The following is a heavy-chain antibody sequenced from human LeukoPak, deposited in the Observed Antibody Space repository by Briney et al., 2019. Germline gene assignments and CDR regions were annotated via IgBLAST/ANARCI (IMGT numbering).Heavy chain of an antibody. V-gene: IGHV4-59*08. CDR3: ARHSSDWYYFDY. J-gene: IGHJ4*02. CDR1: RGSISDYY. CDR2: IYYSGRP. Sequence: SETLSLTCTVSRGSISDYYWSWIRQPPGEGLEWIGYIYYSGRPNYNPSLKSRVTISVDMSKNQFSLKLSSVTAADTAIYYCARHSSDWYYFDYWGQGSLVTVSS. D-gene: IGHD6-19*01.